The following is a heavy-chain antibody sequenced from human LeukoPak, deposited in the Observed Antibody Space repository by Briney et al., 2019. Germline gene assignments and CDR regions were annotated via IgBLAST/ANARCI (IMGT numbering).Heavy chain of an antibody. V-gene: IGHV4-39*01. D-gene: IGHD2-15*01. Sequence: AETLSLTCTVSGGSISSESSYWDWIRQPPGEGLEWIGSIYYSGSTYYNPSLKSRVTISVDTSKNQFSLKLSSVTAADTAVYYCARHPSYYKIGGLDFWGRGTLLTVCS. J-gene: IGHJ2*01. CDR2: IYYSGST. CDR3: ARHPSYYKIGGLDF. CDR1: GGSISSESSY.